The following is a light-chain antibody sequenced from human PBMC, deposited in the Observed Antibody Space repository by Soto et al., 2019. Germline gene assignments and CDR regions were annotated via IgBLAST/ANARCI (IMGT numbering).Light chain of an antibody. V-gene: IGKV3-20*01. CDR2: PAS. J-gene: IGKJ2*01. Sequence: EIVLTQSPGTLSLSPGERATLSCRASQSLSSSSVVRYQQKPGQAPRLLSYPASRRATGIPDRFIGSGSATEYTLTISRLEPGDFAVYYCQQQGTFGQGTKLEIK. CDR3: QQQGT. CDR1: QSLSSSS.